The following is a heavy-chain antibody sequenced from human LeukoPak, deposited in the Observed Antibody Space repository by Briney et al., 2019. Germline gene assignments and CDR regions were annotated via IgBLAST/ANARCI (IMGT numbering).Heavy chain of an antibody. D-gene: IGHD3-3*01. Sequence: SETLSLICAVSGYFISSGYYWGWIRQPTGKGLEWIGRTYHSGSTYFNPTLKSRVTISVDTSKNQFSRKRSSVTAADTAVYYCARQGYDFWSGYYIWGQGTLVTVSS. CDR2: TYHSGST. J-gene: IGHJ4*02. CDR1: GYFISSGYY. CDR3: ARQGYDFWSGYYI. V-gene: IGHV4-38-2*01.